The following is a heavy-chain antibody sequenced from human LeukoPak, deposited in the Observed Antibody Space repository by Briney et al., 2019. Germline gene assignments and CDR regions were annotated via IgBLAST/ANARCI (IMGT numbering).Heavy chain of an antibody. CDR3: ATHSSYVSPFRS. J-gene: IGHJ5*02. Sequence: SETLSLTCTVFGGSIRNSSYYWGWIRQPPGQGLEWIGSIYYSGSTYYNPSLKSRVTMCLDTSKNQFSLNLNSVTAADTALYYCATHSSYVSPFRSWGRGPLVTVSP. D-gene: IGHD3-10*02. CDR2: IYYSGST. V-gene: IGHV4-39*01. CDR1: GGSIRNSSYY.